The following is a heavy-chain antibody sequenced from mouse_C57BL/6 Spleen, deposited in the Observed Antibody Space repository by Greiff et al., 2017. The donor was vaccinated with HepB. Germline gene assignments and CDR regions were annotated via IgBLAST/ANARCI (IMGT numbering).Heavy chain of an antibody. Sequence: DVQLVESGGGLVKPGGSLKLSCAASGFTFSSYAMSWVRQTPEKRLEWVATISDGGSYTYYPDNVKGRFTISRDNAKNNLYLQMSHLKSEDTAMYYCARFDYDHYAMDYWGQGTSVTVSS. D-gene: IGHD2-4*01. V-gene: IGHV5-4*01. CDR2: ISDGGSYT. CDR1: GFTFSSYA. J-gene: IGHJ4*01. CDR3: ARFDYDHYAMDY.